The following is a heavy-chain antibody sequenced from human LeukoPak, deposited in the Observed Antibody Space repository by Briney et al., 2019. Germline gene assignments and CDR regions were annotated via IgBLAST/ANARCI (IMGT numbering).Heavy chain of an antibody. V-gene: IGHV3-7*01. J-gene: IGHJ4*02. CDR3: ARGRGGGDNSQLTHDY. CDR1: GFTFTSFW. CDR2: IKEDGSEK. D-gene: IGHD3-16*01. Sequence: GGSLRLSCAASGFTFTSFWMSWVRQAPGKGLEWVANIKEDGSEKYYVDSVMGRFTISSDNAKNSQYLEMNSLRAEDTAVYYCARGRGGGDNSQLTHDYWGQGTLVTVSS.